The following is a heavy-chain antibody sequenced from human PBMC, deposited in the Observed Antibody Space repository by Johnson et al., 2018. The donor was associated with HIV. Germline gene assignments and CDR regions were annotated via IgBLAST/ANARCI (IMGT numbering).Heavy chain of an antibody. Sequence: QVQLVESGGGAVQPGGSLRHSCAASGFTFSSYGMHWVRQAPGKGLEWVTFIRYDGSTKYYADSVKGRFTISRDNSKNTLYLHMNSLRGEDTTVYYCARAPPGGAFDIWGQGTMVTVSS. CDR2: IRYDGSTK. J-gene: IGHJ3*02. CDR1: GFTFSSYG. D-gene: IGHD6-25*01. V-gene: IGHV3-30*02. CDR3: ARAPPGGAFDI.